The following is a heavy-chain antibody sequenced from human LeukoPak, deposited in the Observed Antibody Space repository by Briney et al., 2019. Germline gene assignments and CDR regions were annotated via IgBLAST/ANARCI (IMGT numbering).Heavy chain of an antibody. D-gene: IGHD2-2*02. J-gene: IGHJ4*02. Sequence: GGSLRLSCADSGYTFSSYWMSWVRQAPGKGLEWVANIKQDGSEKYYVDSVKGRFTISRDNSKNTLYLQMNSLRVEDTAVYYCTKPDCPRTSCYTLDYWGPGILVTVSS. CDR3: TKPDCPRTSCYTLDY. V-gene: IGHV3-7*03. CDR1: GYTFSSYW. CDR2: IKQDGSEK.